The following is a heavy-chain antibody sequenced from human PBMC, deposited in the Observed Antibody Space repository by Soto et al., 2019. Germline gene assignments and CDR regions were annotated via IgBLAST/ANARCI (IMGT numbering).Heavy chain of an antibody. D-gene: IGHD6-13*01. CDR1: GYTFTSYG. J-gene: IGHJ6*02. V-gene: IGHV1-18*04. Sequence: GSSVQVSCKASGYTFTSYGISWVRQAPGQGLEWIGWISAYNGNTNYAQKLQGRVTMTTDTSTSTAYMELRSLRSDDTAVYYCARRAPEEQKLVGLGYYYYAMEVGG. CDR2: ISAYNGNT. CDR3: ARRAPEEQKLVGLGYYYYAMEV.